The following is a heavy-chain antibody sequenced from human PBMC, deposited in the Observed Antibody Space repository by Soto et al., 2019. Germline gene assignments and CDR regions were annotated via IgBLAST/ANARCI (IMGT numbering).Heavy chain of an antibody. D-gene: IGHD3-16*02. CDR2: INHSGST. CDR3: ARLPEGDYYIWGSYRYHPFDY. V-gene: IGHV4-34*01. CDR1: GGSFSGYY. J-gene: IGHJ4*02. Sequence: QVQLQQWGAGLLKPSETLSLTCAVSGGSFSGYYWSWIRQPPGKGLEWIGEINHSGSTNYNPSLKSRVTISVDTSKNQFSVKLSSVAAGDTAVYYCARLPEGDYYIWGSYRYHPFDYWGQGTLVTVSS.